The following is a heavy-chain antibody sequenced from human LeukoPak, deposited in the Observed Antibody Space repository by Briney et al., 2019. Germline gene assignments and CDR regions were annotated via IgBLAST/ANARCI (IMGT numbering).Heavy chain of an antibody. D-gene: IGHD1-26*01. CDR3: ARNSGLGSYSAFDY. CDR1: GGSISSYY. Sequence: SETLSLTCTVSGGSISSYYWSWIRQPPGKGLEWIGYIYTSGSTNYNPSLKSRVTISVDTSKNQFSLKLSSVTAADTAVYYCARNSGLGSYSAFDYWGQGTLITVSS. J-gene: IGHJ4*02. V-gene: IGHV4-4*09. CDR2: IYTSGST.